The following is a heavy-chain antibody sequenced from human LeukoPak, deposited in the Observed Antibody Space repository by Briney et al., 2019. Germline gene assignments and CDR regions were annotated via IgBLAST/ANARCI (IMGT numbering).Heavy chain of an antibody. Sequence: SVKVSCKASGGTFSSYAISWVRQAPGQGLEWMGGIIPIFGTTNYAQEFQGRVTITADESTSTAYMELSSLRSEDTAVYYCARVPNSGENSVDYWGQGTLVTVSS. CDR1: GGTFSSYA. D-gene: IGHD2-15*01. V-gene: IGHV1-69*01. CDR3: ARVPNSGENSVDY. J-gene: IGHJ4*02. CDR2: IIPIFGTT.